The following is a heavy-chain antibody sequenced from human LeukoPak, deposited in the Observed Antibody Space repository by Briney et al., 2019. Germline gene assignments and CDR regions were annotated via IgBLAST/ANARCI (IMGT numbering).Heavy chain of an antibody. CDR2: IYYSGST. CDR1: GRSISNYY. D-gene: IGHD5-12*01. J-gene: IGHJ4*02. Sequence: SETLSLTCTVSGRSISNYYWSWLRQFPGKGLEWLGNIYYSGSTKYNPSLKSRVTISVDTSKNPFSLKLSSVTAADTAVYYCARGGYSGYDWSDYWGQGTLVTVSS. V-gene: IGHV4-59*01. CDR3: ARGGYSGYDWSDY.